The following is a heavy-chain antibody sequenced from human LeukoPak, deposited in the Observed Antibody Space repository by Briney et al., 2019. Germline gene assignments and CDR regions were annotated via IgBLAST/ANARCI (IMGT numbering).Heavy chain of an antibody. CDR3: ARDRVGSGWPRPFYFEN. D-gene: IGHD6-19*01. CDR1: VYTFTGYY. Sequence: ASVKVSCKPSVYTFTGYYLHWVRQAPGQALEWMGWINPNIGATMYAQKFQGRVTMTRDTSISTAYMELNSLRSDDTAVYYCARDRVGSGWPRPFYFENWGQGTLVTVSS. J-gene: IGHJ4*02. V-gene: IGHV1-2*02. CDR2: INPNIGAT.